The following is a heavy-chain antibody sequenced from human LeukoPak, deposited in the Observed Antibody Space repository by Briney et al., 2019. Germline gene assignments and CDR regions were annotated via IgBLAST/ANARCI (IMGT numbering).Heavy chain of an antibody. CDR3: ARDLEGPVDY. J-gene: IGHJ4*02. V-gene: IGHV4-30-4*08. CDR2: IYYSGST. Sequence: SETLSLTCTVSGGSISSGGYYWSWIRQHPGKGLEWIGYIYYSGSTYYNPSLKSRVTISVDTSKNQFSLKLSSVTAADTAVYYCARDLEGPVDYWGQGTLVTVSS. CDR1: GGSISSGGYY.